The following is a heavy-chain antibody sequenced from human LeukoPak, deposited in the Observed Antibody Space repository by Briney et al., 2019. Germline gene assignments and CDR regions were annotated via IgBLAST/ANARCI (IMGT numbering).Heavy chain of an antibody. CDR2: MHPNSDDT. V-gene: IGHV1-8*01. J-gene: IGHJ4*02. CDR3: ARHFGTGDNFDY. Sequence: ASVKVSCKASGYTFTNNDIHWVRQATGQGLEWMGWMHPNSDDTGYAQKFQGRVTMTRNTSISTAYMELSSLRPEDTAVNYCARHFGTGDNFDYWGQGTLLTVSS. CDR1: GYTFTNND. D-gene: IGHD1-1*01.